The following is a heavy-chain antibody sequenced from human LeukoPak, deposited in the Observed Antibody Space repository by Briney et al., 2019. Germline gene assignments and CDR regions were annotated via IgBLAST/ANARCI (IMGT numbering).Heavy chain of an antibody. J-gene: IGHJ4*02. D-gene: IGHD6-19*01. CDR2: IWYDGSNK. V-gene: IGHV3-33*01. CDR3: AREKQKYSSGWYCLDY. CDR1: GFTFSTYG. Sequence: GSLILSCAASGFTFSTYGLHWVRQAPAKGLEWVALIWYDGSNKYYADSVKGRFTISRDNSKNTLYLQMNSLRAEDTAVYYCAREKQKYSSGWYCLDYWGQGTLVTVSS.